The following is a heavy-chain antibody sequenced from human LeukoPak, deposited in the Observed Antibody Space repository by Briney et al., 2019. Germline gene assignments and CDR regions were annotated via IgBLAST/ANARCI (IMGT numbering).Heavy chain of an antibody. D-gene: IGHD1-1*01. V-gene: IGHV1-69*04. CDR3: ARDLETILTVWFDP. CDR1: GGTFSSYA. Sequence: ASVKVSCKASGGTFSSYAISWVRQAPGQGLEWMGRIIPILGIANYAQKFQGRVTITADKSTSTAYMELSSLRSEDTAVYYCARDLETILTVWFDPWGQGTLVTVSS. CDR2: IIPILGIA. J-gene: IGHJ5*02.